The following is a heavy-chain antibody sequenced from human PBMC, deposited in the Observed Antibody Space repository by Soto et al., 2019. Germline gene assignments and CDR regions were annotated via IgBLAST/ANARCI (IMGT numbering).Heavy chain of an antibody. J-gene: IGHJ4*02. CDR1: GGSFSGYY. V-gene: IGHV4-34*01. D-gene: IGHD3-22*01. CDR3: ARTGDNYYDSRGIRY. Sequence: SETLSLTCAVYGGSFSGYYWSWIRQPPGKGLEWIGEINHSGSTNYNPSLKSRVTISVDTSKNQFSLKLSSVTAADTAVYYCARTGDNYYDSRGIRYWGKGTLVTVSS. CDR2: INHSGST.